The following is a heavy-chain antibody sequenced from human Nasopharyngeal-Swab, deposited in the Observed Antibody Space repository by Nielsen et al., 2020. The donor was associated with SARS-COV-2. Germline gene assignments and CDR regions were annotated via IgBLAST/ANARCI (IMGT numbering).Heavy chain of an antibody. CDR3: ARDGLDYDFWSAYFMDV. CDR2: ISSSSTYI. J-gene: IGHJ6*02. Sequence: GESLKISCAASGFTFNNYNFNWVRQAPGKGLEWVSSISSSSTYIYYADSVKGRFTISRDNTKNSLSLQMSSLRAEDTAVYYCARDGLDYDFWSAYFMDVWGQGTTVTVSS. V-gene: IGHV3-21*01. CDR1: GFTFNNYN. D-gene: IGHD3-3*01.